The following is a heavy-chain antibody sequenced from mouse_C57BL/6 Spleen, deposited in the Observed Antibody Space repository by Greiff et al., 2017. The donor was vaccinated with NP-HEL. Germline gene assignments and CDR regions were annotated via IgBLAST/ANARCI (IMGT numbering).Heavy chain of an antibody. CDR1: GFTFSDYG. CDR3: ARPYLDYAMDY. V-gene: IGHV5-17*01. J-gene: IGHJ4*01. D-gene: IGHD1-1*01. CDR2: ISSGSSTI. Sequence: EVQVVESGGGLVKPGGSLKLSCAASGFTFSDYGMHWVRQAPEKGLEWVAYISSGSSTIYYADTVKGRFTISRDNAKNTLFLQMTSLRSEDTAMYYCARPYLDYAMDYWGQGTSVTVSS.